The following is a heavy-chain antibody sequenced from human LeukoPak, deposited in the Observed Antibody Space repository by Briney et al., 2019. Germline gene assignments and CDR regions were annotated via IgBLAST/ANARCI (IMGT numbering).Heavy chain of an antibody. D-gene: IGHD2-2*01. J-gene: IGHJ3*01. Sequence: PGGSLRLSCAASGFTFSSYAMSWVRQAPGKGLEWVSAISGSGGSTYYADSVKGRFTFSRDNSKNTLFLQMNSLRAEDTAVYYFAKRGGYCTRTNCYRVAFDFWAQGTRVSVSS. CDR1: GFTFSSYA. CDR3: AKRGGYCTRTNCYRVAFDF. CDR2: ISGSGGST. V-gene: IGHV3-23*01.